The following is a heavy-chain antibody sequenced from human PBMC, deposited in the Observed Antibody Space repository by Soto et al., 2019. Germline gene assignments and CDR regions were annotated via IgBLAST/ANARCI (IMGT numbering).Heavy chain of an antibody. CDR1: GYTFTSYG. V-gene: IGHV1-18*01. CDR2: ISAYNGNT. J-gene: IGHJ4*02. Sequence: QVQLVQSGAEVKKPGASVKVSCKASGYTFTSYGISWVRQAPGQGLEWMGWISAYNGNTNYAQKLQGRVTMTTDTATSTAYMERRSLRPDDTAVYYCARAPVAYGDPTYHFDYWAQGPLVTVSS. CDR3: ARAPVAYGDPTYHFDY. D-gene: IGHD4-17*01.